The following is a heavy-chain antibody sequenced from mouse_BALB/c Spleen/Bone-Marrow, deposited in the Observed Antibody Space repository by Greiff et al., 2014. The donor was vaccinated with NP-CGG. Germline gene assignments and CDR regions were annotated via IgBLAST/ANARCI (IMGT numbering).Heavy chain of an antibody. D-gene: IGHD1-1*01. V-gene: IGHV1-39*01. CDR2: INPYYGGT. J-gene: IGHJ2*01. CDR1: GYPFTGYN. Sequence: SGPELEKPGASVKISCKASGYPFTGYNMNWVKQSNGKSLEWIGNINPYYGGTSYNQKFKGKATLTVDKSSSTAYMQLKSLTSEDSAVYYCARRGFITTVVEGYFDYWGQGTTLTVSS. CDR3: ARRGFITTVVEGYFDY.